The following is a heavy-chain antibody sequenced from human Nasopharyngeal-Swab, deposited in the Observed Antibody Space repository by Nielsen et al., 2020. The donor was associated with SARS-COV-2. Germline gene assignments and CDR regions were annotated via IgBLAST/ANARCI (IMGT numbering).Heavy chain of an antibody. CDR2: ISSSSSYI. CDR3: ARAQNVLRFLEWTQPFDY. V-gene: IGHV3-21*01. D-gene: IGHD3-3*01. Sequence: WIRQPPGKGLEWVSSISSSSSYIYYADSVKGRFTISRDNAKNSLYLQMNSLRAEDTAVYYCARAQNVLRFLEWTQPFDYWGQGTTVTVSS. J-gene: IGHJ4*02.